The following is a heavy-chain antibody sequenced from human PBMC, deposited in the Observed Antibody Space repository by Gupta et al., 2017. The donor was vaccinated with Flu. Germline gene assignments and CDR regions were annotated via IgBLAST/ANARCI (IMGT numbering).Heavy chain of an antibody. CDR1: GFTFSSYT. V-gene: IGHV3-23*01. D-gene: IGHD2-21*01. CDR3: AKPQVIGPTSYFDS. Sequence: EVQLLESGGGLIQPGGSLRLSCAASGFTFSSYTMSWVRQTPGKGLEWVAAISGSSDYTYHADSVKGRYTISRDNSKNTLFLQMSSLRAEDTAIYYCAKPQVIGPTSYFDSWGQGSRVTVSS. CDR2: ISGSSDYT. J-gene: IGHJ4*02.